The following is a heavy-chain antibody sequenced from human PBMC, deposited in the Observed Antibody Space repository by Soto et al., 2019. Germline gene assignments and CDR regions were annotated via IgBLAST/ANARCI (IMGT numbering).Heavy chain of an antibody. CDR2: IYWHDDK. CDR1: GFSLSTTGVG. D-gene: IGHD5-12*01. V-gene: IGHV2-5*01. J-gene: IGHJ2*01. Sequence: QITLKESGPALVKPTQTLTLTCTFSGFSLSTTGVGVGWIRQPPGKALEWLALIYWHDDKRYSPSLKSRLTITQDTSKKQVVLTMTNMDPVDTATYYGAHSLWEMATLNRYCDPWGGGTRVTVAS. CDR3: AHSLWEMATLNRYCDP.